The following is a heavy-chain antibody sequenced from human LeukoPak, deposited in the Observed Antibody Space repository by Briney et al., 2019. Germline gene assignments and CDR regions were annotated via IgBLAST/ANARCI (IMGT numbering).Heavy chain of an antibody. CDR2: ISGSGDST. V-gene: IGHV3-23*01. D-gene: IGHD5-18*01. CDR1: GLTFTSYA. CDR3: ARDRGYSCGY. J-gene: IGHJ4*02. Sequence: GGSLRLSCAASGLTFTSYAMNWVRKAPGKGLEWVSTISGSGDSTYYADSVKGRFTISRDNSKNTLYLQMNSLRAEDAAVYYCARDRGYSCGYWGQGTLVTVSS.